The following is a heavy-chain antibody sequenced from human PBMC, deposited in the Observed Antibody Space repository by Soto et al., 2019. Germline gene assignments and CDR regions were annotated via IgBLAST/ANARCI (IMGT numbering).Heavy chain of an antibody. Sequence: QVQLVQSGAEVKKPGSSVKVSCKASGGTFSSYTISWVRQAPGQGLEWMGRIIPILGIANYAQKFQGRVTITADKSTSTADMKLSSLRSEDTAVYYCASGPSGDYVWGNWFDPWGQGTLVTVSS. CDR2: IIPILGIA. J-gene: IGHJ5*02. D-gene: IGHD4-17*01. V-gene: IGHV1-69*02. CDR3: ASGPSGDYVWGNWFDP. CDR1: GGTFSSYT.